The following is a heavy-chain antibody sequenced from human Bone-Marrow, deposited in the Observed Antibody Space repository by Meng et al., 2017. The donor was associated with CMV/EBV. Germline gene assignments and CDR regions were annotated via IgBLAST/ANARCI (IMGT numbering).Heavy chain of an antibody. CDR2: IYYSGST. V-gene: IGHV4-39*07. J-gene: IGHJ5*02. CDR1: GGSISSSSYY. CDR3: ATWRWGIVVVPAPKLRLDP. D-gene: IGHD2-2*01. Sequence: SETLSLTCTVSGGSISSSSYYWGWIRQPPGKGLEWIGSIYYSGSTYYNPSLKSRVTISVDTSKNQFSLKLSSVTAADTAVYYCATWRWGIVVVPAPKLRLDPWGQRTLVTVSS.